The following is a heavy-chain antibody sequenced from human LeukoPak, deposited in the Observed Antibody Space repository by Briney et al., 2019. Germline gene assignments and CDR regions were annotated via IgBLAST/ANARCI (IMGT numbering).Heavy chain of an antibody. V-gene: IGHV4-34*01. CDR3: ARQTTVTTSY. Sequence: SETLSLTCAVYGGSFSGYYWSWIRQPPGKGLEWIGEINHSGSTNYNPSLKSRVTISVDTSKNQFSLKLSSVTAADTAVYYCARQTTVTTSYWGRGTLVTVSS. CDR1: GGSFSGYY. J-gene: IGHJ4*02. CDR2: INHSGST. D-gene: IGHD4-17*01.